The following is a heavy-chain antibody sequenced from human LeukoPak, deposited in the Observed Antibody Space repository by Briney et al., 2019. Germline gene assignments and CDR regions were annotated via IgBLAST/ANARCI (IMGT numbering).Heavy chain of an antibody. CDR2: IYTSGST. V-gene: IGHV4-61*02. D-gene: IGHD3-22*01. CDR3: ARDPIRPYYYDSSGYGAFDI. CDR1: GGSISSGSYY. Sequence: SETLSLTCTASGGSISSGSYYWSWIRQPAGKGLEWIGRIYTSGSTNYNPSLKSRVTISVDTSKNQFSLKLSSVTAADTAVYYCARDPIRPYYYDSSGYGAFDIWGQGTMVTVSS. J-gene: IGHJ3*02.